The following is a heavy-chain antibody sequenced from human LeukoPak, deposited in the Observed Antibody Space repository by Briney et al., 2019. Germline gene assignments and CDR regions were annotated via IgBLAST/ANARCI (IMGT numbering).Heavy chain of an antibody. CDR2: ISAYNGNT. J-gene: IGHJ4*02. CDR3: ARDDQLEPLIYYFDY. CDR1: CCTFTSYG. D-gene: IGHD1-1*01. V-gene: IGHV1-18*01. Sequence: ASVKVSCKASCCTFTSYGISWVRQAPGQGLEWMGWISAYNGNTNYPQKLQGRVTMTTDTSTSTAYMELRSLRSDDTAVYYCARDDQLEPLIYYFDYWGQGTLVTVSS.